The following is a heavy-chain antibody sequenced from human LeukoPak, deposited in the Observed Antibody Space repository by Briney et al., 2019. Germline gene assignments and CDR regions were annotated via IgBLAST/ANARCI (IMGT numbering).Heavy chain of an antibody. J-gene: IGHJ6*03. D-gene: IGHD2-2*01. CDR1: GFTFNSYE. CDR3: ARVGWDIVVVPAAIDGSSYYYYYMDV. V-gene: IGHV3-48*03. CDR2: ISSSGSTI. Sequence: PGGSLRLSCAASGFTFNSYEMNWVRQAPGKGLEWVSYISSSGSTIYYADSVKGRFTISRDNAKNSLYLQMNSLRAEDTAVYYCARVGWDIVVVPAAIDGSSYYYYYMDVWGKGTTVTVSS.